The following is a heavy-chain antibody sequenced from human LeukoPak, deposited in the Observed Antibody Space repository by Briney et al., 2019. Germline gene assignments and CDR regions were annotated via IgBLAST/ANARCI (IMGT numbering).Heavy chain of an antibody. CDR2: FDPEDGET. D-gene: IGHD1-26*01. J-gene: IGHJ3*02. V-gene: IGHV1-24*01. Sequence: ASVKVSCKVSGYTLTELSMHWVRQAPGKGLEWMGGFDPEDGETIYAQKLQGRVTMTTDTSTSTAYMELRSLRSDDTAVYYCAVAYSGSYDGAFDIWGQGTMVTVSS. CDR1: GYTLTELS. CDR3: AVAYSGSYDGAFDI.